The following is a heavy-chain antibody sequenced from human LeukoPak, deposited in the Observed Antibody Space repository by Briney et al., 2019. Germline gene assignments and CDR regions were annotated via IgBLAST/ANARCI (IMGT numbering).Heavy chain of an antibody. CDR2: ISSYNGKT. CDR3: AAGGELLPFDY. D-gene: IGHD1-26*01. CDR1: GFTFTRYG. Sequence: GASVKVSCKASGFTFTRYGSNWVRQAPGQELEWVGWISSYNGKTNYAQKLQGRVTMTTDTSTSTAYMELRSLRSDDTAVYYCAAGGELLPFDYWGQGTLVTVSS. J-gene: IGHJ4*02. V-gene: IGHV1-18*01.